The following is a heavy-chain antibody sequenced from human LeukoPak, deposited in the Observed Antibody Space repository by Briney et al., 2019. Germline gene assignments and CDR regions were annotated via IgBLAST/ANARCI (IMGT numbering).Heavy chain of an antibody. CDR1: GFTFSNYA. J-gene: IGHJ4*02. Sequence: PGGSLRLSCAASGFTFSNYAMHWVRQAPGKGLEWVAAISYDGSDKYYADSVKGRFTISRDNSKNTLHLQMNSLRVEDTAVYYCKEVDYWGQGTLVTVSS. V-gene: IGHV3-30*04. CDR2: ISYDGSDK. CDR3: KEVDY.